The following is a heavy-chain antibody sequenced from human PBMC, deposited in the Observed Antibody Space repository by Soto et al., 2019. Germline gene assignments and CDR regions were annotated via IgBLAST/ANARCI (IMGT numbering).Heavy chain of an antibody. CDR1: GGSVSSGNYY. CDR2: IYYTGSS. D-gene: IGHD6-19*01. Sequence: PSETLSLTCTVSGGSVSSGNYYWSWIRQPPGKGLEWIGFIYYTGSSSYNPSLKSRVTMSLDTSTSTVYMELNSLTSEDTAVYYCARTEGGVASTLNSGGKGTPVTVSS. V-gene: IGHV4-61*01. CDR3: ARTEGGVASTLNS. J-gene: IGHJ5*01.